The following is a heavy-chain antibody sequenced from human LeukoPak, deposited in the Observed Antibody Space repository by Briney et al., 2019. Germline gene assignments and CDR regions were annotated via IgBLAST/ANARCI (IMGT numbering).Heavy chain of an antibody. V-gene: IGHV1-46*01. CDR1: GYTFTSYY. Sequence: ASVKVSCKVSGYTFTSYYMHWVRQAPGQGLEGMGIINPSGGSTSYAQKFQGRVTMNRDMSTSTVYMELSSLRSEDTAVYYCTRGIAAAGAGDYFDYWGQGTLVTVSS. CDR3: TRGIAAAGAGDYFDY. CDR2: INPSGGST. J-gene: IGHJ4*02. D-gene: IGHD6-13*01.